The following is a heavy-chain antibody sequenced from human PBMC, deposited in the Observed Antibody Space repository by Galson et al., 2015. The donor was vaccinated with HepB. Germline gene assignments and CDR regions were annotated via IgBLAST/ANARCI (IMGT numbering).Heavy chain of an antibody. D-gene: IGHD5-24*01. CDR2: INPNSGGT. V-gene: IGHV1-2*05. CDR3: ARGRDGYNPLDY. CDR1: GYTFTGYY. Sequence: SVKVSCKASGYTFTGYYMHWVRQAPGQGLEWMGRINPNSGGTNYAQKFQGRVTMTRDTSISTAYMELSRLRSDDTVVYYCARGRDGYNPLDYWGQGTLVTVSS. J-gene: IGHJ4*02.